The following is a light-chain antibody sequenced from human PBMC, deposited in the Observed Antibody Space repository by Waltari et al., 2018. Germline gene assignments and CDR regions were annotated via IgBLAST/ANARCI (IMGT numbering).Light chain of an antibody. V-gene: IGLV1-47*01. CDR2: RNN. Sequence: QSVLTQPPSASGTPGQRVTISCSGSSSNIGSNYIYWYHQLPGTAPKLLLYRNNTQASGVPDLFSGSHSGTSASLAVSWLRSDDEADYYCAAWDDILSGVLFGGGTKLSVL. J-gene: IGLJ2*01. CDR3: AAWDDILSGVL. CDR1: SSNIGSNY.